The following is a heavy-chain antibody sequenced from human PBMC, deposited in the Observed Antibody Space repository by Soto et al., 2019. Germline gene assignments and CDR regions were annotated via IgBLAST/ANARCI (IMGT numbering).Heavy chain of an antibody. J-gene: IGHJ3*02. CDR1: GFPFSSFE. D-gene: IGHD4-17*01. Sequence: EVQVVESGGGLVQPGGSLRLSCAASGFPFSSFEMNWVRQVPGKGLEWVSALTPSGGETYYADSVKGRFTISRDNSMNALYLQMNSLRIEDTAVYYCAHPRGYGVFDAYDIWGQGTMVTVSS. V-gene: IGHV3-23*04. CDR3: AHPRGYGVFDAYDI. CDR2: LTPSGGET.